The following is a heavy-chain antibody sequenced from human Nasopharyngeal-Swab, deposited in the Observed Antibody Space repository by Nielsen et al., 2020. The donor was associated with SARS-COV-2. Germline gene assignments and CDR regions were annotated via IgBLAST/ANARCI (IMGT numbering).Heavy chain of an antibody. Sequence: GESLKISCAASGFTFSSYSMSWVRQAPGKGLEWVSYISSSSSTIYYADSVKGRFTISRDNAKNSLYLQMNSLRAEDTAVYYCARDYEQQLTPLDYWGQGTLVTVSS. V-gene: IGHV3-48*01. J-gene: IGHJ4*02. CDR3: ARDYEQQLTPLDY. CDR2: ISSSSSTI. D-gene: IGHD6-13*01. CDR1: GFTFSSYS.